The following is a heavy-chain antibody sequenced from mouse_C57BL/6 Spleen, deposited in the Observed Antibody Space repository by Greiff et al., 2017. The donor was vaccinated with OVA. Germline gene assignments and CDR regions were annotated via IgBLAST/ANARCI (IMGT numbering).Heavy chain of an antibody. J-gene: IGHJ1*03. CDR2: INPSSGYT. Sequence: VQLQQSGAELARPGASVKMSCKASGYTFTSYTMHWVKQRPGQGLEWIGYINPSSGYTKYNQKFTDKATLTADKSSSTAYMQLSSLTAEDSAVYYCARGTGDWYFDVWGTGTTVTVSS. D-gene: IGHD1-1*02. V-gene: IGHV1-4*01. CDR3: ARGTGDWYFDV. CDR1: GYTFTSYT.